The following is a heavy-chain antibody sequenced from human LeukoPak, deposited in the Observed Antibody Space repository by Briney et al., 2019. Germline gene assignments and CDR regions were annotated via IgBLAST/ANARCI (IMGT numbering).Heavy chain of an antibody. D-gene: IGHD3-10*01. CDR3: AKDTYDFGSGTYPPDY. CDR1: GFSFSTYS. CDR2: ISSGSSIV. J-gene: IGHJ4*02. Sequence: TGGSLRLSCAASGFSFSTYSMNWVRQAPGKGLEWVSYISSGSSIVYYADSVKGRFTISRDNSKNTLYLQMNSLRTEDTAVYYCAKDTYDFGSGTYPPDYWGQGTLVTVSS. V-gene: IGHV3-48*01.